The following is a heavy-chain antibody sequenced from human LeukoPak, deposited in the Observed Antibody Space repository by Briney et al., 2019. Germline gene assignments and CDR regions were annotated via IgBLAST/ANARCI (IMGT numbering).Heavy chain of an antibody. D-gene: IGHD3-10*01. CDR2: ISGSGVDT. CDR3: ASGTYRLGDY. J-gene: IGHJ4*02. Sequence: AGSQSLSCAASGFSFSTYALSWIRQAPGKGLEWVSGISGSGVDTHYADSVKGRFRISRDNSKNTLYLQLNSLRAEDTAVYYCASGTYRLGDYWGLGTLVTVSS. V-gene: IGHV3-23*01. CDR1: GFSFSTYA.